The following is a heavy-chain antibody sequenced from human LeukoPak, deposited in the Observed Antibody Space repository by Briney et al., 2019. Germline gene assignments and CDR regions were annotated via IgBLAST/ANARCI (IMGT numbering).Heavy chain of an antibody. CDR2: IYYSGST. D-gene: IGHD6-13*01. J-gene: IGHJ4*02. V-gene: IGHV4-59*01. Sequence: PSETLSLTCTVSGGSISSYYWSRIRQPPGKGLEWIGYIYYSGSTNYNPSLKSRVTISVDTSKNQFSLKLSSVTAADTAVYYCARARYSSSWACDYWGQGTLVTVSS. CDR3: ARARYSSSWACDY. CDR1: GGSISSYY.